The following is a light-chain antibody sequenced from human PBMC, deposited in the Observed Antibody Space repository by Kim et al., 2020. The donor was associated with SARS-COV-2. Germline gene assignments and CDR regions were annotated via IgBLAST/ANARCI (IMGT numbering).Light chain of an antibody. CDR3: QQSYSTPRT. V-gene: IGKV1-39*01. Sequence: ASVGDIVTITCRASQSISSYLNWYQQKPGKAPKLLIYTASSLQSGVPSRFSGGGSGTDFTLTISSLQPEDFATYYCQQSYSTPRTFGQGTKVDIK. CDR1: QSISSY. CDR2: TAS. J-gene: IGKJ1*01.